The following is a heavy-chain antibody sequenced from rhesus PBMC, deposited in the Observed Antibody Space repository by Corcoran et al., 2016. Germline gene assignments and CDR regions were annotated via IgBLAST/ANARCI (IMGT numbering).Heavy chain of an antibody. CDR1: GVSISSGYYY. J-gene: IGHJ4*01. D-gene: IGHD2-15*01. CDR3: ARYERLLPFFDF. CDR2: ITYRGTT. Sequence: QVQLQESGPGLVKSSETLSLTCGVSGVSISSGYYYWSWIRQPPGKGLEWIGYITYRGTTSSNPSLTSRITSSRDTSKNQFSLKLSSVTAADTAVYYCARYERLLPFFDFWGQGVLVTVSS. V-gene: IGHV4-122*02.